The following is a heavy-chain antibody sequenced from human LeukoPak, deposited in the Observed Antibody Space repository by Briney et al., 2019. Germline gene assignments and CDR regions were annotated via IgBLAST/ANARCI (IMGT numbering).Heavy chain of an antibody. CDR2: ISAYNGNT. D-gene: IGHD3-16*02. V-gene: IGHV1-18*01. CDR1: GYTFTSYG. J-gene: IGHJ4*02. Sequence: ASVKVSCKASGYTFTSYGISWVRQAPGQGLEWMGWISAYNGNTNYAQKLQGRVTMTTDTSTSTAYMELRSLRSDDTAVYYCARDVLYDYVWGSYRPQPRVKLANFDYWGQGTLVTVSS. CDR3: ARDVLYDYVWGSYRPQPRVKLANFDY.